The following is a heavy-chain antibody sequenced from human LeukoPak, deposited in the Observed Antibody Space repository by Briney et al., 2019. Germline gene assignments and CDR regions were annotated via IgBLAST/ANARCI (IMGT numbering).Heavy chain of an antibody. J-gene: IGHJ4*02. CDR3: ARHPYGYSSGWSHPFDY. Sequence: GESLKISCKGPGYSFTSYWIGWVRQMPGKGLEWMGIIYPGDSDTRYSPSFQGQVTISADKSISTAYLQWSSLKASDTAMYYCARHPYGYSSGWSHPFDYWGQGTLVTVSS. D-gene: IGHD6-19*01. CDR2: IYPGDSDT. CDR1: GYSFTSYW. V-gene: IGHV5-51*01.